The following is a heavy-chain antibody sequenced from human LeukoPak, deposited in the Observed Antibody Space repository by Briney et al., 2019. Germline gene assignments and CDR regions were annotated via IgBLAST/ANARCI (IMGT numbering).Heavy chain of an antibody. CDR1: GGSISSSSYY. Sequence: SETLSLTCTVSGGSISSSSYYWGWIRQPPGKGLEWIGSIYYSGSTYYNPPLKSRVTISVDTSKNQFSLKLSSVTAADTAVYYCARLPYYYDSSGYYPPRNHEVDYWGQGTLVTVSS. D-gene: IGHD3-22*01. CDR2: IYYSGST. J-gene: IGHJ4*02. CDR3: ARLPYYYDSSGYYPPRNHEVDY. V-gene: IGHV4-39*01.